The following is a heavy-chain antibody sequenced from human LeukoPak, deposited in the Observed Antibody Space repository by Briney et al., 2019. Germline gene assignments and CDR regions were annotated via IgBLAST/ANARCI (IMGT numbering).Heavy chain of an antibody. CDR2: INQSGGT. D-gene: IGHD3-9*01. CDR1: GGSFSGYY. V-gene: IGHV4-34*01. Sequence: SETLSLTCGVYGGSFSGYYWSWICQPPGKGLEWIGEINQSGGTNYNPSLKRRVTFSVDTSKNHFSLNLRSVTAADTAIYYCARGSLRYYDWLSWGQGTLVTVSS. CDR3: ARGSLRYYDWLS. J-gene: IGHJ5*02.